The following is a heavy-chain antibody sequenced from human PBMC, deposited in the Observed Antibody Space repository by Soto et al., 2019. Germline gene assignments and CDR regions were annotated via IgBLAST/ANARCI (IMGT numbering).Heavy chain of an antibody. J-gene: IGHJ4*02. CDR3: AKGSASVRPYYFDS. CDR1: GFTFSAYA. V-gene: IGHV3-23*01. Sequence: EVQVLESGGGLIQPGGSLRLSCAASGFTFSAYAMSWVRQAPGKGLEWVSAVGGSGASTWYADSVKGRFTISRDNSKNTLFFQMDSLRAEDTAVYYCAKGSASVRPYYFDSWGQGTLVTVSS. D-gene: IGHD6-6*01. CDR2: VGGSGAST.